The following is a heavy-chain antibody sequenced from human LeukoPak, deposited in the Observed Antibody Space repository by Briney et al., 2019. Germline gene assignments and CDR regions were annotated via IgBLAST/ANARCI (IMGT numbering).Heavy chain of an antibody. J-gene: IGHJ4*02. V-gene: IGHV3-23*01. CDR1: GFTFSSYA. Sequence: GGSLRLSCAASGFTFSSYAMGWVRQAPGKGLEWVSAVSGSGRNTHYADSVKGRFTISRDDSKNTLYLQMHSLRAEDTAVYYCAKDESYYDSSGYHDWGQGTLVTVPS. CDR3: AKDESYYDSSGYHD. D-gene: IGHD3-22*01. CDR2: VSGSGRNT.